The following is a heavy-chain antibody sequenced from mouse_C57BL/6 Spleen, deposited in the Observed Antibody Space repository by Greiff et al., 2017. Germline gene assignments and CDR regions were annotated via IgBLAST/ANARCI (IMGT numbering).Heavy chain of an antibody. J-gene: IGHJ3*01. CDR2: IDPENGDT. CDR1: GFNIKDDY. D-gene: IGHD1-1*01. Sequence: EVQLKESGAELVRPGASVKLSCTASGFNIKDDYMHWVKQRPEQGLEWIGWIDPENGDTEYASKFQGKATITADTSSNTAYLQLSSLTSEDTAVYYCTTSNYGAYWGQGTLVTVSA. CDR3: TTSNYGAY. V-gene: IGHV14-4*01.